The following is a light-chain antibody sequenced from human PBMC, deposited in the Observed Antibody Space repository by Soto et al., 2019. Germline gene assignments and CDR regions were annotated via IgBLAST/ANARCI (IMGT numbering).Light chain of an antibody. CDR2: GNT. CDR3: QSYDSSLRAWV. V-gene: IGLV1-40*01. J-gene: IGLJ3*02. Sequence: QSVLTQPPSVSGAPGQRVTISCTGSSSNIGAGYDVHWYHHLPGTAPKLLIYGNTNRPSGISDRFSASKSGSSASLAITGLQAEXEXDXYCQSYDSSLRAWVFGGGTKLTVL. CDR1: SSNIGAGYD.